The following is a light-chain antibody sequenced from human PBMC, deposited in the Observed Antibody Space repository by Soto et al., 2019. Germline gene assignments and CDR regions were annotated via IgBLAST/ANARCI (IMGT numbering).Light chain of an antibody. J-gene: IGKJ1*01. V-gene: IGKV3-20*01. CDR1: QSVSSSN. Sequence: EIVLTQSPGTLSLSPVDIATLYCRASQSVSSSNLAWYQQKRGQSPRLLIYGASSRATGIPDRFSGSGSGPDFTLTISRLEPEDFAVYFCQHYGSSPWTFGQGTMVDIK. CDR2: GAS. CDR3: QHYGSSPWT.